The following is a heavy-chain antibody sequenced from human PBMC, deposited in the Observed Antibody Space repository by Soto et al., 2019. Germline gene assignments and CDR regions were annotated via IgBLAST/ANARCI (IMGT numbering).Heavy chain of an antibody. Sequence: ASVKVSCKASGYHFTSYGISCVRQAPGQGLEWMGWISAYNGNTSYAQKLKGRVTMTTDTSTSTAYMKLRSLRSDDTAVYYCARGAVAGTGDYWGQGTLVTVSS. J-gene: IGHJ4*02. CDR1: GYHFTSYG. V-gene: IGHV1-18*04. CDR3: ARGAVAGTGDY. D-gene: IGHD6-19*01. CDR2: ISAYNGNT.